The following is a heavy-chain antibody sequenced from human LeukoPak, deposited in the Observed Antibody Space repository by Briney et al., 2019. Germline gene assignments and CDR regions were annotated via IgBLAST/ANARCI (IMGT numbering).Heavy chain of an antibody. CDR2: IWYDGSKT. J-gene: IGHJ4*02. Sequence: PGGSLRLSCAASGFTFSSNGMHWVRQAPGKGLEWVGIIWYDGSKTYYADSVKGRFTISRDNSKNTLYLQMNSLRVEDTAVYYCAKDPGASYYDSSGYYPSSIDYWGQGTLVTVSS. CDR1: GFTFSSNG. V-gene: IGHV3-33*06. D-gene: IGHD3-22*01. CDR3: AKDPGASYYDSSGYYPSSIDY.